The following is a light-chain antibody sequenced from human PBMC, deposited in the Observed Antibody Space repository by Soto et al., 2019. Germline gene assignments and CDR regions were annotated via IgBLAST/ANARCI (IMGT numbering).Light chain of an antibody. CDR2: GAS. V-gene: IGKV3-20*01. J-gene: IGKJ1*01. CDR3: QQYSSSWT. CDR1: QSVSSTY. Sequence: EIVLTQSPGTLSLSPGERATLSCRASQSVSSTYLVWYQQKPGQAPRLLIYGASSRATGIPDRFSGSGSGTDFTLTISRLEPEDFAVYYCQQYSSSWTFGQGTKVDIK.